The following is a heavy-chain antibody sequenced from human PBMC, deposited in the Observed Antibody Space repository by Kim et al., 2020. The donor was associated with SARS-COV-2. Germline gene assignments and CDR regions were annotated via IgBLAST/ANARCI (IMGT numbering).Heavy chain of an antibody. J-gene: IGHJ6*02. Sequence: SETLSLTCTVSGGSIGSSTYYWGWIRQPPGMGLVWIGTIYYSGSTYYNPSLKSRVTISMTTSENQFSLKLTSVTAADTAVYYCARLGCSSTNCYAFYYYTVDVWGQGTTVTVSS. V-gene: IGHV4-39*01. CDR2: IYYSGST. CDR1: GGSIGSSTYY. D-gene: IGHD2-2*01. CDR3: ARLGCSSTNCYAFYYYTVDV.